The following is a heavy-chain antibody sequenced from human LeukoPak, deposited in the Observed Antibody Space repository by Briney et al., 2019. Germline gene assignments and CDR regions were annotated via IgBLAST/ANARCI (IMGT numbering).Heavy chain of an antibody. CDR2: IYTSGST. D-gene: IGHD5-12*01. CDR1: GGSISSGSYY. CDR3: ARDRSGSGYDYVDY. Sequence: SQTLTLTCTVSGGSISSGSYYWSWIRQPAGKGLEWIGRIYTSGSTNYNPSLKSRVTISVDTSKNQFSLKLSSVTAADTAVYYCARDRSGSGYDYVDYWGQGTLVTVSS. J-gene: IGHJ4*02. V-gene: IGHV4-61*02.